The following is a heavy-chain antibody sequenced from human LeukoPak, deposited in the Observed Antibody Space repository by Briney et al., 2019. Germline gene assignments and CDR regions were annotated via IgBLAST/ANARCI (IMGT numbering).Heavy chain of an antibody. Sequence: SETLSLTCTVSGGPISSYYGSWIRQPPGKGLEGLGYNYYSGSTNYNPSLKSRVTISVDTSQNQLSLRLSSVTAADTAVYCCARVRMATYDASDIWGQETMVTVSS. CDR1: GGPISSYY. CDR2: NYYSGST. D-gene: IGHD5-24*01. J-gene: IGHJ3*02. CDR3: ARVRMATYDASDI. V-gene: IGHV4-59*01.